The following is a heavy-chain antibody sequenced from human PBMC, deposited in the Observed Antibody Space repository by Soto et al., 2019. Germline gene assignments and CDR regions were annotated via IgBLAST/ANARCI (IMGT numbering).Heavy chain of an antibody. CDR2: IIPIFGTA. D-gene: IGHD3-9*01. V-gene: IGHV1-69*13. CDR1: GGTFSSYS. J-gene: IGHJ4*02. Sequence: GASVKVSCKASGGTFSSYSINWVRQAPGQGLEWMGEIIPIFGTANYAQKFQGRVTITADESTSTAYMELSSLRSEDTAVYYCARPPGYISDWYYFDLWGQGTLVTVSS. CDR3: ARPPGYISDWYYFDL.